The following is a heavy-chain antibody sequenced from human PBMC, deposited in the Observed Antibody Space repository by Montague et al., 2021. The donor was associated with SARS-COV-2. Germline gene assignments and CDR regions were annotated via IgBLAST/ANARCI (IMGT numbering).Heavy chain of an antibody. CDR2: IYYRWST. V-gene: IGHV4-59*01. J-gene: IGHJ5*02. CDR1: NGSINNYY. Sequence: SETLSLTCTVSNGSINNYYWSWVRQPPGKRLEWIGYIYYRWSTNYNPSLESRVTMSIYTSKNQFSLKLRSVTAADTAVYFCAREGLHNWFDPWGQGTLVIVSS. CDR3: AREGLHNWFDP.